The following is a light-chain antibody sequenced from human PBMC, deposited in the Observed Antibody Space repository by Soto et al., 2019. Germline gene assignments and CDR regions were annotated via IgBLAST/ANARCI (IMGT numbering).Light chain of an antibody. Sequence: QSVLTQPHSSSPTPGQKVTISCSGSNYNIRHNKVNWYQQLPGTAPKLLIYSDNQRPSGVPDRFSGSKAGTSASLAISGLQSEDEANYYCASWDDSLHGYVFGAGTKLTVL. CDR2: SDN. V-gene: IGLV1-44*01. CDR3: ASWDDSLHGYV. CDR1: NYNIRHNK. J-gene: IGLJ1*01.